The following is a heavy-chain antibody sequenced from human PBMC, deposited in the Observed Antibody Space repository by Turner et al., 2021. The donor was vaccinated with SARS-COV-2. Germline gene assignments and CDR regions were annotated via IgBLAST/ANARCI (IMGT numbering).Heavy chain of an antibody. D-gene: IGHD3-22*01. Sequence: EVQLVESGGALVQPVWSLRFSCAASGFTFTNHWIGSVRQAPGEGLEWLAIISQDGSQKNYVDSLRGRFTISRDNAKQSLYLQMNSLRAEDTAVYYCATDQYYDSSGYYFFRASYFDLWGRGTLVTVSS. CDR2: ISQDGSQK. J-gene: IGHJ2*01. CDR1: GFTFTNHW. V-gene: IGHV3-7*01. CDR3: ATDQYYDSSGYYFFRASYFDL.